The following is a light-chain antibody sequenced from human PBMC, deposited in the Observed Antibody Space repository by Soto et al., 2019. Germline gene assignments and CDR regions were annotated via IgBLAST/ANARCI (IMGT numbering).Light chain of an antibody. CDR1: ISDVGGYNY. V-gene: IGLV2-8*01. CDR3: SSYAGSYRV. CDR2: EVS. Sequence: QCVLTQPPSASGSPGQSVTISCTGTISDVGGYNYVSWYQQHPGKAPKLMIYEVSKRPSGVPDRFSGSKSGNTASLTVSGLQAEDEADYYCSSYAGSYRVFGTGTKVTVL. J-gene: IGLJ1*01.